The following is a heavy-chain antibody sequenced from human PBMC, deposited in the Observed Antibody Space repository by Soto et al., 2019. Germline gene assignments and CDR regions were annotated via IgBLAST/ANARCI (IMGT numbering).Heavy chain of an antibody. Sequence: ASVKVSCKASGYTFTSYGISWVRQAPGQGLEWMGWISAYNGNTNYAQKLQGRVTMTTDTSTSTAYMELRSLRSDDTAVYYCARGGGGIVVVVAATRDYYYGMDVWGQGXTVTVYS. CDR1: GYTFTSYG. CDR3: ARGGGGIVVVVAATRDYYYGMDV. J-gene: IGHJ6*02. V-gene: IGHV1-18*01. D-gene: IGHD2-15*01. CDR2: ISAYNGNT.